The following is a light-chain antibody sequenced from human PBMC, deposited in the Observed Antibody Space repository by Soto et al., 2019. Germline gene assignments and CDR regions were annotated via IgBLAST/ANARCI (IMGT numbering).Light chain of an antibody. CDR2: DAS. V-gene: IGKV3-15*01. J-gene: IGKJ1*01. CDR3: HQYNNWHPWT. CDR1: QRVSRN. Sequence: EIVMTQSPAPLSVSPGERATLSCRASQRVSRNLAWYQQKPGQAPRLLINDASTLATGIPDRFSGSGSETEFTLTISSLQSEDYAIYYGHQYNNWHPWTFGQGTKVEIK.